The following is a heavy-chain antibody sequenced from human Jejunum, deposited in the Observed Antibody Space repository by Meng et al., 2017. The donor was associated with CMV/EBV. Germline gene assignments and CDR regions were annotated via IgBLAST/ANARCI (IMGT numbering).Heavy chain of an antibody. V-gene: IGHV3-7*01. Sequence: GYGFIFGGYWMSWMRQVPGKGLEWAANMNQDGSERYYRDSVKGRFVIYRDNAQNSVYLQMNNLRAEDTGVYFCPRPLGGHVWSPWGQGTQVTVSS. J-gene: IGHJ4*02. D-gene: IGHD3-16*01. CDR3: PRPLGGHVWSP. CDR2: MNQDGSER. CDR1: GFIFGGYW.